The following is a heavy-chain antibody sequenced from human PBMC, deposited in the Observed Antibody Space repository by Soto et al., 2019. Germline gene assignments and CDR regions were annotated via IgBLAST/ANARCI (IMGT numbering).Heavy chain of an antibody. Sequence: PGESLKISCNGSGYSFTSYWISWVRQMPGKGLEWMGRIDPSDSYTNYSPSFQGHVTISADKSISTAYLQWSSLKASDTAMYYCARRGYSSSWYSSVRGYYYYGMDVWGQGTTVTVSS. D-gene: IGHD6-13*01. J-gene: IGHJ6*02. V-gene: IGHV5-10-1*01. CDR3: ARRGYSSSWYSSVRGYYYYGMDV. CDR1: GYSFTSYW. CDR2: IDPSDSYT.